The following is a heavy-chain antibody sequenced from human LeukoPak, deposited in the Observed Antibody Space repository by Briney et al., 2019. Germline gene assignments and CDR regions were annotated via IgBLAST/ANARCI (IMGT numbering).Heavy chain of an antibody. CDR2: ISGSGGST. D-gene: IGHD5-18*01. CDR3: AKVRTGSGGYTYGVDY. Sequence: GGSLRLSCAASGFTFSSYAMSWVRQAPGKGLEWVSAISGSGGSTYYADSVKGRFTISRDNSKNTLSLQINSLRAEDTAVFYCAKVRTGSGGYTYGVDYWGQGTLVTVSP. CDR1: GFTFSSYA. J-gene: IGHJ4*02. V-gene: IGHV3-23*01.